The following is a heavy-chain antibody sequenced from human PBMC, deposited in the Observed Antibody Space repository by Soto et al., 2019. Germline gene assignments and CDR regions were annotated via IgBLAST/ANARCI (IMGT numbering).Heavy chain of an antibody. Sequence: QVQLVQSGAEVKKPGSSVKVSCKASGGTFSSYAISWVRQAPGQGLEWMGGIIPIFGTANYAQKFQDRVTINADKSTITAYMEVSSLRSEDTAVYYWARGRSIAAAGTTGYYYGMDVWGQGTTVTVSS. V-gene: IGHV1-69*06. J-gene: IGHJ6*02. CDR2: IIPIFGTA. CDR1: GGTFSSYA. CDR3: ARGRSIAAAGTTGYYYGMDV. D-gene: IGHD6-13*01.